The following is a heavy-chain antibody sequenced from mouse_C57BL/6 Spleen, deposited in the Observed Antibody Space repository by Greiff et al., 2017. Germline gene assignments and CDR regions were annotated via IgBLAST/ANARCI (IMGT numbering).Heavy chain of an antibody. CDR3: AREADSSGYRGCAY. J-gene: IGHJ3*01. D-gene: IGHD3-2*02. CDR2: INPSNGGT. V-gene: IGHV1-53*01. CDR1: GYTFTSYW. Sequence: HVQLQQPGTELVKPGASVKLSCKASGYTFTSYWMHWVKPRPGQGLEWIGNINPSNGGTTYNEKFKSKATLTVDKSSTTAYMQLSSLSSEDSAVDYCAREADSSGYRGCAYWGQGNLVTVSA.